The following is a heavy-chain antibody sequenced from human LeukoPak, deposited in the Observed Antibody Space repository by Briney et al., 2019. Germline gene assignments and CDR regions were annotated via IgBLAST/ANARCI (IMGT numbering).Heavy chain of an antibody. CDR1: GGSVSNHY. Sequence: SETLSLTCTVSGGSVSNHYWSWIRQPPGKGLEWIGYIYYTGTTNYNPSLKSRVTISVDTSKNQFSLKLSSVTAADTAVYYCAREIRDYYYYYYVDVWGKGTTVTVSS. V-gene: IGHV4-59*02. CDR2: IYYTGTT. CDR3: AREIRDYYYYYYVDV. D-gene: IGHD3-3*01. J-gene: IGHJ6*03.